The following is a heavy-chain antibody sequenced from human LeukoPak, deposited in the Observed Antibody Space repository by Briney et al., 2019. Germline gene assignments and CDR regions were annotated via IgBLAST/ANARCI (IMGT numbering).Heavy chain of an antibody. D-gene: IGHD1-1*01. CDR2: IYHSGRT. Sequence: SETLSLTCTVSGGSISSYYWSWIRQPPGKRLEWIGYIYHSGRTKYNPSLQSRVTVSVDTSESQFSLKLSSVTAADTAVYYCASLEEYGSTHYWGQGILVAVSS. V-gene: IGHV4-59*01. CDR1: GGSISSYY. CDR3: ASLEEYGSTHY. J-gene: IGHJ4*02.